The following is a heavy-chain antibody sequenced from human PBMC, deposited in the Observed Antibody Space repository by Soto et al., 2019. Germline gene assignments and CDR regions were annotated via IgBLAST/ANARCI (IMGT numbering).Heavy chain of an antibody. CDR1: GGSISTSGL. D-gene: IGHD3-22*01. J-gene: IGHJ6*02. V-gene: IGHV4-4*02. Sequence: SETLGVSGAGSGGSISTSGLWVWVRQPAGKGLEWIGEIYHSGSTNYNPSIKSRVTISVDKSKNQFSLKLSSVTAADTAVYYCARSPDSSGYSPRSSYYGMAAWGQGTTVT. CDR2: IYHSGST. CDR3: ARSPDSSGYSPRSSYYGMAA.